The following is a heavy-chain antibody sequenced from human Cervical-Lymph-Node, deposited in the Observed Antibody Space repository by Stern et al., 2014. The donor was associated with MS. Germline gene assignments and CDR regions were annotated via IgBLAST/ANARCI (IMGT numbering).Heavy chain of an antibody. CDR2: ISYSGDP. V-gene: IGHV4-59*01. Sequence: QLQLQESGPGLVKASETLSLTCTVSGGSISTYYWTWIRQPPGKGLEWIGEISYSGDPNYNPSLKSRVTLSVDTSKNQFSLKLSSVTAADTAVYYCARRDYYDTSTYYDDAFDIWGQGTMVTVSS. J-gene: IGHJ3*02. D-gene: IGHD3-22*01. CDR3: ARRDYYDTSTYYDDAFDI. CDR1: GGSISTYY.